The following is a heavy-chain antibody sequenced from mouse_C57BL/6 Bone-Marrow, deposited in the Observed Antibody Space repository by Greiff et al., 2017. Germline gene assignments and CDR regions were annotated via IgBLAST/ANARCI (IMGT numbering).Heavy chain of an antibody. CDR1: GYTFTSYG. Sequence: QVQLQQSGAELARPGASVKLSCKASGYTFTSYGISWVKQRTGQGLEWIGEIYPRSGNTYYNEKFKGKATLTADKSSSTAYMELRSLTSEDSAVYFCARVVFITTVVATHWYFDVWGTGTTVTVSS. V-gene: IGHV1-81*01. CDR2: IYPRSGNT. CDR3: ARVVFITTVVATHWYFDV. J-gene: IGHJ1*03. D-gene: IGHD1-1*01.